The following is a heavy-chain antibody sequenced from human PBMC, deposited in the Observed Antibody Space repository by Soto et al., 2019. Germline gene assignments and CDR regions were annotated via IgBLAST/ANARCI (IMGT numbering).Heavy chain of an antibody. CDR2: ISAYNGNT. CDR1: GYTFTSYG. D-gene: IGHD3-22*01. V-gene: IGHV1-18*01. CDR3: ARDLRGYYDSSAYYASSY. Sequence: QVQLVQSGAEVKKPGASVKVSCKASGYTFTSYGISWVRQAPGQGLEYMGWISAYNGNTNYAQKLQGRVTMTTDTSTSTAYMELRSLRSDDTAVYYCARDLRGYYDSSAYYASSYWGQGTLVTVSS. J-gene: IGHJ4*02.